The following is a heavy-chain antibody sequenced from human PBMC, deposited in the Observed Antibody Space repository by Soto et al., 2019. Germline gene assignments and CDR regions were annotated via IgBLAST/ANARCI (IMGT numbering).Heavy chain of an antibody. D-gene: IGHD5-12*01. Sequence: SLRLSCAASGFTFSSYAMSWVRQAPGKGLEWVSAISGSGGSTYYADSVKGRFTISRDNSKNTLYLQMNSLRAEDTAVYYCAKDRPLDIVATKYNWFDPWGQGTLVTVSS. V-gene: IGHV3-23*01. CDR3: AKDRPLDIVATKYNWFDP. J-gene: IGHJ5*02. CDR1: GFTFSSYA. CDR2: ISGSGGST.